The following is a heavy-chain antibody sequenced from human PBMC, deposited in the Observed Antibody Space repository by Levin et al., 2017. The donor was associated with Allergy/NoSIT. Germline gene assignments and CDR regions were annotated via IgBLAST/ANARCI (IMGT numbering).Heavy chain of an antibody. CDR1: GFTFSSYS. J-gene: IGHJ6*02. CDR2: ISSSSSYI. V-gene: IGHV3-21*01. D-gene: IGHD4-11*01. Sequence: GGSLRLSCAASGFTFSSYSMNWVRQAPGKGLEWVSSISSSSSYIYYADSVKGRFTISRDNAKNSLYLQMNSLRADDTAVYYCARDPSVTAYYYYGMDVWGQGTTVTVSS. CDR3: ARDPSVTAYYYYGMDV.